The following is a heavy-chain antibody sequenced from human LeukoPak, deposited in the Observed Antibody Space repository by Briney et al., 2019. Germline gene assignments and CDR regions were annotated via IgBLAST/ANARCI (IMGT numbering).Heavy chain of an antibody. J-gene: IGHJ3*01. Sequence: GGFLRLSCAASGFTFSGYWMTWVRQAPGTGLEWVTYMNEGGSEIYYLDSVKGRFTISRDNGKNSLYLQMNSLRVEDTAVYYCARGVYAFDVWGQGTMVTVSS. V-gene: IGHV3-7*01. CDR1: GFTFSGYW. CDR3: ARGVYAFDV. CDR2: MNEGGSEI. D-gene: IGHD6-6*01.